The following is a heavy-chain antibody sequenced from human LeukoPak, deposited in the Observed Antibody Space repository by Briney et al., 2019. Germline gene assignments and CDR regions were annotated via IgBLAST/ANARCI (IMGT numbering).Heavy chain of an antibody. CDR3: ARERGNWNDDGGLAI. V-gene: IGHV3-7*01. Sequence: HPGGSLRLSCAASGFTFSSYWMSWVRQAPGKGLEWVANIKQDGSEKYYEDSVKGRFTISRDNAKNSLYLQMNSLRAEDTAVYYCARERGNWNDDGGLAIWGQGTMVTVSS. D-gene: IGHD1-1*01. J-gene: IGHJ3*02. CDR1: GFTFSSYW. CDR2: IKQDGSEK.